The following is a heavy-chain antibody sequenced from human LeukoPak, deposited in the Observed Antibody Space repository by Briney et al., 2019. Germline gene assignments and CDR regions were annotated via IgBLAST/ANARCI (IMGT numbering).Heavy chain of an antibody. Sequence: PSETLSLTCTVSGGSISSYYWSWIRQPPGKGLEWIGYMYYNRSTTYNPSLKSRVTISVDTSKNQFSLKLSSVTAADTAVYYCARGGGYFLIDAFDIWGLGTMVTVSS. CDR2: MYYNRST. CDR3: ARGGGYFLIDAFDI. V-gene: IGHV4-59*01. CDR1: GGSISSYY. D-gene: IGHD3-22*01. J-gene: IGHJ3*02.